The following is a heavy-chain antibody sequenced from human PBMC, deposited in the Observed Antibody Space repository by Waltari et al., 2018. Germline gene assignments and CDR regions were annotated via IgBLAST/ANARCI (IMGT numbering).Heavy chain of an antibody. CDR1: GFTFIAFA. CDR3: AKDHYYDNNNYRAYAFDI. CDR2: ISGSGAVT. V-gene: IGHV3-23*01. D-gene: IGHD3-22*01. Sequence: EEQLLESGGGLVQPGGSLRLSCAASGFTFIAFAMSWVRQSPGKGLEWVSAISGSGAVTYYADSVKGRFTVSRDNSNNMVYLQMNSLRAEDTAVYYCAKDHYYDNNNYRAYAFDIWGQGTLVTVSS. J-gene: IGHJ3*02.